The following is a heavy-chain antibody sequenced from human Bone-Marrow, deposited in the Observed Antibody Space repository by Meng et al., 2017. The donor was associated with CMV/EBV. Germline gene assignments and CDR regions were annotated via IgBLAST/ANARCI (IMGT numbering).Heavy chain of an antibody. D-gene: IGHD6-19*01. V-gene: IGHV3-48*03. CDR2: ISSSGSTI. J-gene: IGHJ5*02. CDR1: GFTFSSYE. CDR3: AREGVSSGWPRKQKDFDP. Sequence: GGSLRLSCAASGFTFSSYEMNWVRQAPGKGLEWVSYISSSGSTIYYADSVKGRFTISRDNAKNSLYLQMNSLRAEDTAVYYCAREGVSSGWPRKQKDFDPWGQGTLVTVSS.